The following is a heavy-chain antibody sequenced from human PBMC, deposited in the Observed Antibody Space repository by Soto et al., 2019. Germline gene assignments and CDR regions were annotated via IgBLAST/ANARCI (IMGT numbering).Heavy chain of an antibody. CDR2: ITGDGTNT. J-gene: IGHJ4*02. CDR3: ARDGGYGTPFDY. V-gene: IGHV3-74*01. Sequence: EVQLVQSGGGLVQPGGSLRRSCAASGFAFSRYWLHWVRQAPGKGLMIVSRITGDGTNTAYATSVKGRFTISRDNAKNMVYLQMDSLKAQDTAVYYCARDGGYGTPFDYWGQGALVTVSS. D-gene: IGHD5-12*01. CDR1: GFAFSRYW.